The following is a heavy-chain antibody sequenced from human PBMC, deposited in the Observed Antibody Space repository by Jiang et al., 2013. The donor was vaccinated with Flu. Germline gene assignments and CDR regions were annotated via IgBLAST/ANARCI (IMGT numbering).Heavy chain of an antibody. CDR2: ISGNGGST. J-gene: IGHJ4*02. V-gene: IGHV3-64D*06. CDR1: GFTFSSNG. CDR3: VKGGAWSEKLYY. Sequence: VQLLESGGGLVQPGGSLRLSCSASGFTFSSNGVHWVRQASGKGLEYVSGISGNGGSTYYADSVKGRFTVSRDNSKNTLYLQMSSLRAEDTAVYYCVKGGAWSEKLYYWGQGSQVTVSS. D-gene: IGHD2-8*01.